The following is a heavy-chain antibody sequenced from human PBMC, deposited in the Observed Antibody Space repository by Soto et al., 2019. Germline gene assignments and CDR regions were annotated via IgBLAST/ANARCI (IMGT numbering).Heavy chain of an antibody. CDR1: GYSFTSYW. D-gene: IGHD2-2*01. V-gene: IGHV5-51*01. CDR3: ARGYCSGTTCYEFDY. CDR2: IYPGDSDT. Sequence: GESLKISCKGSGYSFTSYWIGWVRQMPGKGLEWMGIIYPGDSDTRYSPSFQGQVTISADKSINTAYLQWSSLKASDTAMYYCARGYCSGTTCYEFDYWGQGTQVTVSS. J-gene: IGHJ4*02.